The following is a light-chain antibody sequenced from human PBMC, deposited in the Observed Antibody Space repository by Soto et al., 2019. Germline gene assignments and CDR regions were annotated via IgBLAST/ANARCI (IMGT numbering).Light chain of an antibody. V-gene: IGKV1-5*01. CDR1: QTTNTW. Sequence: GDRVTITCRASQTTNTWLAWYQQKPGTAPKLLIYDASSLEGGVPSRFSASGSGTEFTLTISSLQPADLATYYCQLYISYQSTFGQGPKVEIK. CDR2: DAS. J-gene: IGKJ2*01. CDR3: QLYISYQST.